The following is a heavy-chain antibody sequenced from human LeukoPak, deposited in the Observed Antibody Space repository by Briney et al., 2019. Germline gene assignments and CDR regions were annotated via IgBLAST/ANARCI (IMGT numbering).Heavy chain of an antibody. CDR2: INHSGST. CDR3: ARLRDLSYHYYYYGMDV. CDR1: GGSFSGYY. J-gene: IGHJ6*02. V-gene: IGHV4-34*01. Sequence: SETLSLTCAVYGGSFSGYYWSWIRQPPGKGLEWIGEINHSGSTNYNPSLKSRVTISVDTSKNQFSLKLSSVTAADTAVYYCARLRDLSYHYYYYGMDVWGQGTTVTVSS.